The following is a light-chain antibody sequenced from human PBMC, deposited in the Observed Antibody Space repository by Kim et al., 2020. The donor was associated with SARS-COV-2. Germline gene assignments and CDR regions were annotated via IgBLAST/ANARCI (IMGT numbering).Light chain of an antibody. CDR1: QNIGRR. V-gene: IGKV1-5*01. Sequence: ASVGDRVTITGRASQNIGRRLAWYQQKARKAPKLLSYDASSLESGVPSRFSGSGSGTEFTLSVSSLQPDDFATYYCQQYNGYSGTFGQGTKVDIK. CDR2: DAS. CDR3: QQYNGYSGT. J-gene: IGKJ1*01.